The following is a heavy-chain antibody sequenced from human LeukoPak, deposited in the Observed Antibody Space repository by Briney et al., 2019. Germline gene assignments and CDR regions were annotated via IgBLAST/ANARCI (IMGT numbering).Heavy chain of an antibody. CDR2: INTSGST. CDR1: GYSISSGYY. CDR3: VSAKFLVRGVSWFDP. Sequence: SETLSLTCTVSGYSISSGYYWSWIRQPAGKGLEWIGRINTSGSTNYNPSLKSRVTISVDTSKNQFSLKLTSVTAADTAVYYCVSAKFLVRGVSWFDPWGQGTLVTVSS. D-gene: IGHD3-10*01. J-gene: IGHJ5*02. V-gene: IGHV4-61*02.